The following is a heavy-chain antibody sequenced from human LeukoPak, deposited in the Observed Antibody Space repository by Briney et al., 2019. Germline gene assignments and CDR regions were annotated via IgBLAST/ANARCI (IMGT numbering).Heavy chain of an antibody. Sequence: ASVKVSCKASGYTFTGYFMHWVRQAPGQGLEWMGRINSNTGGTTYAQKFQGRVTMTRDTSITTAHMELSRLKSADTAVYYCARGQPYGDYNWFDLWGQGALVTVSS. CDR1: GYTFTGYF. J-gene: IGHJ5*02. V-gene: IGHV1-2*06. CDR3: ARGQPYGDYNWFDL. D-gene: IGHD4-17*01. CDR2: INSNTGGT.